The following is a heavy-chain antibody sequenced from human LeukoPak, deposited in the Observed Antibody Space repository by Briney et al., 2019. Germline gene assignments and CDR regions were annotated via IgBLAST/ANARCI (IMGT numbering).Heavy chain of an antibody. CDR1: GYTFTDYA. V-gene: IGHV7-4-1*02. CDR2: MNTKTGNP. D-gene: IGHD4-17*01. J-gene: IGHJ4*02. CDR3: AKIDYGGSDFDY. Sequence: GASVKVSCKAPGYTFTDYAVNWVRQAPGRGLEWMGWMNTKTGNPMYAQGFTGRFVFSLDTSVTTAYLQINSLTAEDTAVYYCAKIDYGGSDFDYWGQGALVTVSS.